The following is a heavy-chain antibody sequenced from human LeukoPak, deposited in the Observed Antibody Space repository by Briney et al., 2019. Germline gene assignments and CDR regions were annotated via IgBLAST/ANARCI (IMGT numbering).Heavy chain of an antibody. J-gene: IGHJ6*02. Sequence: GASVKVSCKASGYTFTGYYMHWVRQAPGQGLEWMGRIIPILGIANYAQKFQGRVTITADKSTSTAYMELSSLRSEDTAVYYCARGPTPILRAAAALLSDYYYSYGMDVWGQGTTVTVSS. CDR1: GYTFTGYY. D-gene: IGHD6-13*01. V-gene: IGHV1-69*04. CDR2: IIPILGIA. CDR3: ARGPTPILRAAAALLSDYYYSYGMDV.